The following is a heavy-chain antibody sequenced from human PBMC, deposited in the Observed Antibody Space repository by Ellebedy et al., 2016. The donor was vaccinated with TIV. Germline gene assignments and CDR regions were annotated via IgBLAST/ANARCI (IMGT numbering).Heavy chain of an antibody. CDR2: IGNSDET. V-gene: IGHV3-23*01. CDR1: GFTFSTNA. Sequence: GGSLRLSXAASGFTFSTNAMSWVRQAPGKELEWVSAIGNSDETYYADSVKGRFTISRDSSKNTLYLQMNTLRAEDTALYYCAKDILRWAFDYWGQGTLVTVSS. D-gene: IGHD4-23*01. CDR3: AKDILRWAFDY. J-gene: IGHJ4*02.